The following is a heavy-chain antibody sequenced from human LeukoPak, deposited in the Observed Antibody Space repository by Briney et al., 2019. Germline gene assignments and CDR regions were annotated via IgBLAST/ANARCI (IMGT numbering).Heavy chain of an antibody. J-gene: IGHJ4*02. D-gene: IGHD5-18*01. CDR1: GGTFSSYA. CDR2: IIPIFGIA. Sequence: GALVKVPCKASGGTFSSYAISWVRQAPGQGLEWMGRIIPIFGIANYAQKFQGRVTITADKSTSTAYMELSSLRSEDTAVYYCARDRYSYGSATPFDYWGQGTLVTVSS. V-gene: IGHV1-69*04. CDR3: ARDRYSYGSATPFDY.